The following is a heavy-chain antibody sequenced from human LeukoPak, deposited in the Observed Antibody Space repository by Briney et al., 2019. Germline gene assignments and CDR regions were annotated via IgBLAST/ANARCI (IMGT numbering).Heavy chain of an antibody. CDR3: ARLTKGRFFGYFFDF. CDR2: SYYSGTT. Sequence: SETLSLTCTVAGVSVSGTNFCWGWVRQPPGKGLEWIGNSYYSGTTSSNTSLNSRVAVSVDTSTNQFSLKMTSVTAADTAVYYCARLTKGRFFGYFFDFWGQGALVTVSS. J-gene: IGHJ4*02. CDR1: GVSVSGTNFC. V-gene: IGHV4-39*01. D-gene: IGHD3-3*01.